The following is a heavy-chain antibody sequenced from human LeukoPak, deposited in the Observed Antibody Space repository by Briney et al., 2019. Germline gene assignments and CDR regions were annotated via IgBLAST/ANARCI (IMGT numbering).Heavy chain of an antibody. Sequence: GASVKVSCKASGYTFTSYDINWVRQATGQGLEWMGWMNPNSGNTGYAQKFQGRVTMTRNTSISTAYMELSSLRSEDTAVYFCAKQSAGSAAWYSLHYDFWGQGTLVTVSS. D-gene: IGHD6-13*01. V-gene: IGHV1-8*01. J-gene: IGHJ4*02. CDR2: MNPNSGNT. CDR1: GYTFTSYD. CDR3: AKQSAGSAAWYSLHYDF.